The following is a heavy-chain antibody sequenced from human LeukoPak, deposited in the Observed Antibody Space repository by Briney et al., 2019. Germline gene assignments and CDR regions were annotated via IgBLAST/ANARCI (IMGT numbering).Heavy chain of an antibody. D-gene: IGHD2-2*02. J-gene: IGHJ5*02. V-gene: IGHV4-34*01. CDR2: INHSRST. CDR1: GGSFSGYY. CDR3: ARAPRVYCSSTSCYSNWFDP. Sequence: SETLSLTCAVYGGSFSGYYWSWIPQPPGKGLEWIGEINHSRSTNYNPSLKSRVTISVDTSKNQFSLKLSSVTAADTAVYYCARAPRVYCSSTSCYSNWFDPWGQGTLVTVSS.